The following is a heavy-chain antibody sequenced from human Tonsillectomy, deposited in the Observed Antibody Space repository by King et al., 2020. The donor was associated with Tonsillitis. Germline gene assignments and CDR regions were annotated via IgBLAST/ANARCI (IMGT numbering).Heavy chain of an antibody. CDR1: GGSFSGYY. D-gene: IGHD6-19*01. CDR2: INHSGST. Sequence: HVQLQQWGAGLLKPSETLSLTCAVYGGSFSGYYWSWIRQPPGKGLEWIGEINHSGSTNYNPSLKSRVTISVDTSKNQFPLKLSSVTAADTAVYYCARGSKIAVAGTWFDPWGQGTLVTVSS. CDR3: ARGSKIAVAGTWFDP. J-gene: IGHJ5*02. V-gene: IGHV4-34*01.